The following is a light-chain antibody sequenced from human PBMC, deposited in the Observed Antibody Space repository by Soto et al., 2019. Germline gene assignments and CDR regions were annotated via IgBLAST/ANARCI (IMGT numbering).Light chain of an antibody. Sequence: QSVLTQPRSVSGSPGQSVTISCTGTSNDVGTYKYVSWYQQHPGKAPELMIYDVSKRPSGVPDRFSGSKSGNTASLTISGLQAEDEADYYCCSYAGSYTYVFGNGTKVTVL. V-gene: IGLV2-11*01. J-gene: IGLJ1*01. CDR3: CSYAGSYTYV. CDR2: DVS. CDR1: SNDVGTYKY.